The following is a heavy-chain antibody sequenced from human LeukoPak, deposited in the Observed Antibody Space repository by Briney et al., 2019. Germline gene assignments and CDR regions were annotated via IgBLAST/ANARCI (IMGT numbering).Heavy chain of an antibody. CDR3: ARRLVAAAGPTFDY. CDR1: GFTFSSYE. J-gene: IGHJ4*02. CDR2: ISSSGSTI. V-gene: IGHV3-48*03. Sequence: GGSLRLSCAASGFTFSSYEMNWVRQAPGKGLEWVSYISSSGSTIYYADSVKGRFTISRDSSKNTLYLQMNSLRAEDTAVYYCARRLVAAAGPTFDYWGQGTLVTVSS. D-gene: IGHD6-13*01.